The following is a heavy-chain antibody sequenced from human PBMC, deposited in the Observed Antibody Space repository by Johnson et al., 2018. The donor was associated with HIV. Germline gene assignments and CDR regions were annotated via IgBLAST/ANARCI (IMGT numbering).Heavy chain of an antibody. CDR3: ARAGIVGDQRDAFDI. Sequence: VLLLESGGGVVQPGRSLRLSCAASGFTFSSYAMHWVRQAPGKGLEWVAVISYDGSNKYYADSVKGRFTISRDNSKNTLYLQMNSLRAEDTAVYYCARAGIVGDQRDAFDIWGQGTMVTVSS. V-gene: IGHV3-30-3*01. CDR1: GFTFSSYA. J-gene: IGHJ3*02. CDR2: ISYDGSNK. D-gene: IGHD1-26*01.